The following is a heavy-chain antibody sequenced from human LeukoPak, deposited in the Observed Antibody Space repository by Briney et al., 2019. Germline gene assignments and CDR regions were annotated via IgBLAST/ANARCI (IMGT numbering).Heavy chain of an antibody. Sequence: ASVKVSCTASGYTFTSYGISWVRQAPGQGFEWMGWISAYNGNTNYAQKLQGRVTMTTDTSTSTAYMELRSLRSDDTAVYFCARVEISVAQFDYWGQGTLVSVSS. D-gene: IGHD6-19*01. V-gene: IGHV1-18*01. CDR1: GYTFTSYG. CDR2: ISAYNGNT. CDR3: ARVEISVAQFDY. J-gene: IGHJ4*02.